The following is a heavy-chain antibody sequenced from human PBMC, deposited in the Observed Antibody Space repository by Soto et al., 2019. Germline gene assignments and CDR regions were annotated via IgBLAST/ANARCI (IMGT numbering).Heavy chain of an antibody. J-gene: IGHJ4*02. D-gene: IGHD6-6*01. V-gene: IGHV4-34*01. CDR1: GGSFSGYY. Sequence: SETLSLTCAVYGGSFSGYYWSWIRQPPGKGLEWIGEINHSGSTNYNPSLKSRVTISVDTSKNQFSLKLSSVTAADTAVYYCATLVKDSSSSESDYWGQGTLVTVSS. CDR3: ATLVKDSSSSESDY. CDR2: INHSGST.